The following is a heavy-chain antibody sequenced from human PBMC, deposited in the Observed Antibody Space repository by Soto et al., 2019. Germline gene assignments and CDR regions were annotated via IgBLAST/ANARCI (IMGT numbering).Heavy chain of an antibody. CDR2: ISAYNGNT. Sequence: ASVKVSCKASGYTFTSYGISWVRQAPGQGLEWMGWISAYNGNTNYAQKLQGRVTMTTDTSTSTAYMELRSLRSDDTAVYYCARNDYGDNDDAFDIWGQGTMVTVSS. V-gene: IGHV1-18*01. D-gene: IGHD4-17*01. CDR1: GYTFTSYG. CDR3: ARNDYGDNDDAFDI. J-gene: IGHJ3*02.